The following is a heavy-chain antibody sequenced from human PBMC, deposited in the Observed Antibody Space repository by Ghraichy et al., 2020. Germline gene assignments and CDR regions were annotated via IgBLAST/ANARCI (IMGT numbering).Heavy chain of an antibody. V-gene: IGHV4-4*01. CDR1: GGYIISNNW. CDR2: VFHSGST. Sequence: TLSLTCAVSGGYIISNNWWSWVRQPPGKGLEWIGEVFHSGSTNYNPSLNSRVTVSIDKSRNQFSLRLSSVTAADTAVYFCARGIRVNYDSRGDWFDPWGRGTLVTVSS. D-gene: IGHD3-22*01. CDR3: ARGIRVNYDSRGDWFDP. J-gene: IGHJ5*02.